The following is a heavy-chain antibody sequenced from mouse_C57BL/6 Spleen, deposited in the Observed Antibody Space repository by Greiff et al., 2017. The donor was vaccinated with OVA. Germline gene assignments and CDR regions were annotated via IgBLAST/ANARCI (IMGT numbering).Heavy chain of an antibody. D-gene: IGHD1-1*01. Sequence: EVQLQQSGPELVKPGASVKISCKASGYTFTDYYMNWVKQSHGKSLEWIGDINPNNGGTSYNQKFKGKATLTVDKSSSTAYMELRSLTSEDSAVYYCARNLPYYYGSRGYAMDYWGQGTSVTVSS. CDR3: ARNLPYYYGSRGYAMDY. CDR2: INPNNGGT. V-gene: IGHV1-26*01. CDR1: GYTFTDYY. J-gene: IGHJ4*01.